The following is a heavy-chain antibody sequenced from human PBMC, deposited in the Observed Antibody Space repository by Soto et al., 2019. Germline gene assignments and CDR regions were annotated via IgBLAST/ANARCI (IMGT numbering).Heavy chain of an antibody. J-gene: IGHJ4*02. Sequence: PSETLSLTCTVSGGSISSYYWSWIRQPAGKGLEWIGRIYTSGSTNYNPSLKSRVTMSVDTSKNQFSLKLSSVTAADTAVYYCARAQRLYCSSTSCYSNRNGDPLDYWGQETLVTVSS. CDR1: GGSISSYY. CDR2: IYTSGST. D-gene: IGHD2-2*01. V-gene: IGHV4-4*07. CDR3: ARAQRLYCSSTSCYSNRNGDPLDY.